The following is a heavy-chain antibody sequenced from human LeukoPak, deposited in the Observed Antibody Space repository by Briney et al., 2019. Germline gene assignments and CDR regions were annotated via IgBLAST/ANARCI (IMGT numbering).Heavy chain of an antibody. V-gene: IGHV3-21*01. D-gene: IGHD6-19*01. Sequence: GGSLGLSCAASGFTFSSYSMNWVRQAPGKGLEWVSSISSSSSYIYYADSVKGRFTISRDNAKNSLYLQMNSLRAEDTAVYYCARAGLEQWLADYWGQGTLVTVSS. CDR3: ARAGLEQWLADY. J-gene: IGHJ4*02. CDR2: ISSSSSYI. CDR1: GFTFSSYS.